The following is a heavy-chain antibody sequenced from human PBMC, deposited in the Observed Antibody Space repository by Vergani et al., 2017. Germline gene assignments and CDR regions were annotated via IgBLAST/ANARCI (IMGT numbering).Heavy chain of an antibody. D-gene: IGHD1-26*01. CDR3: AKGPGATTGRY. CDR2: IYYSGST. CDR1: GGSISSYY. Sequence: QVQLQESGPGLVKPSETLSLTCTVSGGSISSYYWSWIRQPPGKGLEWIGYIYYSGSTNYNPSLKSRVTISVDTSKNQFSLKLSSVTAADTAVYYCAKGPGATTGRYWGQGTLVTVSS. J-gene: IGHJ4*02. V-gene: IGHV4-59*01.